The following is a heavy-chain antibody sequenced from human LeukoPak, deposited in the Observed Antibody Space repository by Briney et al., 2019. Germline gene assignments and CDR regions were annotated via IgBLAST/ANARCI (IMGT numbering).Heavy chain of an antibody. D-gene: IGHD1-26*01. V-gene: IGHV3-23*01. CDR1: GFTFSSYA. CDR2: ISGSGGST. Sequence: PGGSLRLSCAASGFTFSSYAMSWVRQAPGKGLEWVSAISGSGGSTYYADSVKGRFTISGDNSKNTLYLQMNSLRAEDTAVYYCARKWGRSLPFPFDYWGQGTLVTVSS. J-gene: IGHJ4*02. CDR3: ARKWGRSLPFPFDY.